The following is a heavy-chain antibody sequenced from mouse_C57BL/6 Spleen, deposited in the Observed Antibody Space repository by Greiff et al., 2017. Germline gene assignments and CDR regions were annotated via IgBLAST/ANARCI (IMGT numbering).Heavy chain of an antibody. J-gene: IGHJ3*01. CDR2: INPSSGYT. CDR1: GYTFTSYW. D-gene: IGHD2-4*01. Sequence: QVQLQQSGAELAKPGASVKLSCKASGYTFTSYWMHWVKQRPGQGLEWIGYINPSSGYTKYNQKFKDKATLTADKSSSTAYMQLSSLTYEDSAVYYCADPYDYDGAWFAYWGQGTLVTVSA. CDR3: ADPYDYDGAWFAY. V-gene: IGHV1-7*01.